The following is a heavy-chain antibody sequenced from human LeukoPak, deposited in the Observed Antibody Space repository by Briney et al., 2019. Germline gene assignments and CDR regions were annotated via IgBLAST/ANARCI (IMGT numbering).Heavy chain of an antibody. CDR2: ISPGDSGI. J-gene: IGHJ5*02. V-gene: IGHV5-51*01. D-gene: IGHD1/OR15-1a*01. Sequence: GESLKISCKGSGYSFTNFWIGWVRQMPGKGLEWMGVISPGDSGIRYSPSFQGQVTISVDKSISTTYLQWSSLKASDSAMYYCAAGGTSAPWGQGTLVTVSS. CDR1: GYSFTNFW. CDR3: AAGGTSAP.